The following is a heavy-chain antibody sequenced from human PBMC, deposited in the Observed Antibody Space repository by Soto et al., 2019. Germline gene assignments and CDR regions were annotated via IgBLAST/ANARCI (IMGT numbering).Heavy chain of an antibody. CDR1: GGSVSSSSNYY. CDR3: ARVERGTATTVVDAFDI. D-gene: IGHD1-1*01. CDR2: MSHSGRT. J-gene: IGHJ3*02. V-gene: IGHV4-34*01. Sequence: QVQLQQWGAGLLKPSETLSLTCAVYGGSVSSSSNYYWSWIRQPPGKGLEWIGEMSHSGRTHFNPSLKSRVTISVDTSKNQFSLKMSSVTAADTALYYCARVERGTATTVVDAFDIWGPGTMVTVSS.